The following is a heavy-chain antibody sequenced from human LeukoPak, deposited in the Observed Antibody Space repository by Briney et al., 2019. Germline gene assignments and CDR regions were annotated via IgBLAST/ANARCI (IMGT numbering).Heavy chain of an antibody. CDR3: AKDARQFFDY. D-gene: IGHD6-19*01. Sequence: GGSLRLSCAASGFTFSSYSMNWVRQAPGKGLEWVSYISSSSSTIYYADSVKGRFTISRDNSKNTLYLQMNSLRAEDTAVYYCAKDARQFFDYWGQGTLVTVSS. J-gene: IGHJ4*02. V-gene: IGHV3-48*01. CDR1: GFTFSSYS. CDR2: ISSSSSTI.